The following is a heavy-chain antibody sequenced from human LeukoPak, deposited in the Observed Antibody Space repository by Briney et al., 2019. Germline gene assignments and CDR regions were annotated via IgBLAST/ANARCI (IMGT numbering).Heavy chain of an antibody. CDR2: ISSSGSTI. D-gene: IGHD3-10*01. CDR1: GFTFSSYE. CDR3: ARDYYGSGKLDY. J-gene: IGHJ4*02. V-gene: IGHV3-48*03. Sequence: PGGSLRLSCAASGFTFSSYEMNWVRQAPGKGLEWVSYISSSGSTIYYADSVKGRFTISRDNAKNSLYLQMNSLRAEDTAVYYCARDYYGSGKLDYWGQGTLVTVSS.